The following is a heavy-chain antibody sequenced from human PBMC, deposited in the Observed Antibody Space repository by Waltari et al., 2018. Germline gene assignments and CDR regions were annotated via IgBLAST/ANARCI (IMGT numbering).Heavy chain of an antibody. CDR1: GYTFTDYY. D-gene: IGHD6-13*01. Sequence: QLVQSGAEVKKPGATVKISCKVSGYTFTDYYMHWVRQARGQRLEWIGWIVVGSGNTNYAQKFQERVTMTRDMSTSTAYMELSSLRSEDTAVYYCAADPTYAAAFDYWGQGTLVTVSS. CDR3: AADPTYAAAFDY. CDR2: IVVGSGNT. V-gene: IGHV1-58*02. J-gene: IGHJ4*02.